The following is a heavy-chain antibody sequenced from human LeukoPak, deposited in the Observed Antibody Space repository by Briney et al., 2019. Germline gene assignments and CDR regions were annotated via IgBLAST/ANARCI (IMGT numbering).Heavy chain of an antibody. CDR3: ARGYCSADY. CDR2: IYRGGST. D-gene: IGHD2-2*01. Sequence: GGSLRLSCAASGLNVSTDNMNSVRQAPGKGLGWVSVIYRGGSTLNANSVKGRFTISSDSSRNTLFLQMNSLRAEDSVVYYCARGYCSADYCGQGALVTVSS. CDR1: GLNVSTDN. J-gene: IGHJ4*02. V-gene: IGHV3-53*01.